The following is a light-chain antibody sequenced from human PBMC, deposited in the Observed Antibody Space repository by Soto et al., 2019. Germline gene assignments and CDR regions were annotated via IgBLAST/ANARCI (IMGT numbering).Light chain of an antibody. Sequence: QSVVTQPPSASGTPGQRVTIYCSGSSSNLGSNFVYWYQQLSGTAPRLLIYGNDKRPSGVPDRFSGSASGTSASLAIGGLRSEDDADYYCATWDDSLGGVVFGGGTKLTVL. V-gene: IGLV1-47*02. CDR1: SSNLGSNF. CDR3: ATWDDSLGGVV. J-gene: IGLJ2*01. CDR2: GND.